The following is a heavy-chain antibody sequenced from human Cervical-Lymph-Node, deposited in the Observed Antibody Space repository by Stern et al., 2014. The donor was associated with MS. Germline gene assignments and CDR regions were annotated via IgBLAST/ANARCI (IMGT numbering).Heavy chain of an antibody. CDR1: GGTFNNYA. D-gene: IGHD3-10*01. J-gene: IGHJ4*02. V-gene: IGHV1-69*06. CDR3: VLQTLGATY. Sequence: VQLVESAAEVKKPGSSVKVSCKASGGTFNNYAMNWVRQAPGQGLIWMGGIIPLFGTTNKTQHFQGRVTFTADKSTNTAFLEMKSLRSEDTAVYYCVLQTLGATYWGQGTLVTVSS. CDR2: IIPLFGTT.